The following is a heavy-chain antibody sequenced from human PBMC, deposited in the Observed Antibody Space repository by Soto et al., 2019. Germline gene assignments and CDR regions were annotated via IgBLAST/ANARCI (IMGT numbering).Heavy chain of an antibody. J-gene: IGHJ6*02. V-gene: IGHV3-30*18. D-gene: IGHD2-2*01. CDR1: GFIYSSCA. CDR3: VKDHCISTSCYAAYYYYGMDV. CDR2: VSHDGTLY. Sequence: GGSLRLSCSASGFIYSSCAMHWVRQVPGKGLEWLAVVSHDGTLYPYADSVRGRFTISRDNSRKMLYLQMNSLRPDDTAVYYCVKDHCISTSCYAAYYYYGMDVWGQGTTVTVSS.